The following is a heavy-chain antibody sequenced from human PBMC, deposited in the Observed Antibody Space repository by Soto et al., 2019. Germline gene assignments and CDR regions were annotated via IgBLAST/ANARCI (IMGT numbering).Heavy chain of an antibody. D-gene: IGHD1-20*01. CDR2: IIPIFGTA. J-gene: IGHJ3*02. CDR3: ARGYNWNDWVRHGAFDI. CDR1: VGTFSSYA. Sequence: ASVKVSRKASVGTFSSYAISWVRQAPGQGLEWMGGIIPIFGTANYAQKFQGRVTITADESTSTAYMELSSLRSEDTAVYYCARGYNWNDWVRHGAFDIWGQGTMVTVSS. V-gene: IGHV1-69*13.